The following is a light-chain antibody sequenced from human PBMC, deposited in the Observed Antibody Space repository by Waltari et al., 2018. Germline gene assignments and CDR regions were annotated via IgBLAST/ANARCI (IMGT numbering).Light chain of an antibody. CDR1: QSVSDS. J-gene: IGKJ3*01. Sequence: EIVLTQSPATLSLSPGERATLSCRASQSVSDSLDWYQHKPGQAPRLLVYDASNRATGVPARFSGSGSGTLFTLTISSLEPADFAVYYCQHRSGPFGPGTKVDFK. CDR2: DAS. V-gene: IGKV3-11*01. CDR3: QHRSGP.